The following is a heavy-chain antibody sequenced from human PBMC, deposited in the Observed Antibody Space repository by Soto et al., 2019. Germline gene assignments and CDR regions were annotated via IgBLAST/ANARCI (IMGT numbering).Heavy chain of an antibody. CDR1: GFTFTSSA. CDR2: IVVGSGNT. Sequence: PVKVSCKASGFTFTSSAVQWVRQARGQRLEWIGWIVVGSGNTNYAQKFQERVTITRDMSTSTAYMELSSLRSEDTAVYYCAADLNSSGPGWFDPWGQGTLVTVSS. CDR3: AADLNSSGPGWFDP. J-gene: IGHJ5*02. D-gene: IGHD6-19*01. V-gene: IGHV1-58*01.